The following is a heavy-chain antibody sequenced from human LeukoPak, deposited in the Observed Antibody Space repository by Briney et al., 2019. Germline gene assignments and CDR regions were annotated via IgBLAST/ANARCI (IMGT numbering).Heavy chain of an antibody. V-gene: IGHV3-23*01. CDR2: IGGRDSGT. CDR3: AKWGDYDILTGYYDSDY. CDR1: GFIFSNYA. D-gene: IGHD3-9*01. Sequence: GASLRLSCAASGFIFSNYAMSWVRQAPGKGLEWVSAIGGRDSGTYYADSVRGRFTGSRDDPKNTLYLQMNTLRAEDTAVYYCAKWGDYDILTGYYDSDYWGQGTLVTVSS. J-gene: IGHJ4*02.